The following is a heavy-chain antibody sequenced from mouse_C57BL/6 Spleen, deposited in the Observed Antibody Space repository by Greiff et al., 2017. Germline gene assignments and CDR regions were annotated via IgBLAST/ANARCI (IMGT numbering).Heavy chain of an antibody. CDR2: ISPSSGST. CDR3: ANDGSSSGFAY. D-gene: IGHD1-1*01. J-gene: IGHJ3*01. CDR1: GYTFTSYW. Sequence: QVHVKQSGADLAKPGASVKLSCKASGYTFTSYWMHWVQQRPGQGLEWIGYISPSSGSTKYNQKFKDKATLTADKSSSTAYMQLSSLTSEDSAVXYCANDGSSSGFAYWGQGTLVTVSA. V-gene: IGHV1-7*01.